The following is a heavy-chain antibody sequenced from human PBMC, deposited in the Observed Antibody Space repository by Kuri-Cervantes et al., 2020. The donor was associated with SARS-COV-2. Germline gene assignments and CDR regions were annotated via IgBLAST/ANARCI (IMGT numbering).Heavy chain of an antibody. D-gene: IGHD5-18*01. CDR1: GLTFSSYA. Sequence: GGSLRLSCAASGLTFSSYAMSWVRQAPGKGLEWVSAISGSGGSTYYADSVKGRFTISRDNSKNTLYLQMNSLRAEDTAVYYCAKRGGYSYGSPPDYYYYYYMDVWGKGTTVTVSS. CDR2: ISGSGGST. V-gene: IGHV3-23*01. J-gene: IGHJ6*03. CDR3: AKRGGYSYGSPPDYYYYYYMDV.